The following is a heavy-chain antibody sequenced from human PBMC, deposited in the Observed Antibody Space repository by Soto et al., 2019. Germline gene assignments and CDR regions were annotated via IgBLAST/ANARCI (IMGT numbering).Heavy chain of an antibody. CDR3: AKVKGPGGAYYYYSSGYYYFDY. V-gene: IGHV3-23*01. J-gene: IGHJ4*02. CDR2: ISGSGGST. CDR1: GFTFSSYA. D-gene: IGHD3-22*01. Sequence: GGSLRLSCAASGFTFSSYAMSWVRQAPGKGLEWVSAISGSGGSTYYADSVKGRFTISRDNSKNTLYLQMNSLRAEDTAVYYCAKVKGPGGAYYYYSSGYYYFDYWGQGTMVTVSS.